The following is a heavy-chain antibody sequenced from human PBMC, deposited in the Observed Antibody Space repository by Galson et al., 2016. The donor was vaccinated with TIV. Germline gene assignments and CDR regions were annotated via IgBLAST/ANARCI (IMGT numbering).Heavy chain of an antibody. D-gene: IGHD1-1*01. J-gene: IGHJ4*02. CDR1: GYTFTNYI. CDR3: AGDPGYFVY. Sequence: SVKVSCKASGYTFTNYIMHWVRQAPGQRLEWMGWINAGNDNTKYSQKFQGRVTITRDTSASTAYMELSSLRSEDTAVYYCAGDPGYFVYWGQGTLVTVSS. CDR2: INAGNDNT. V-gene: IGHV1-3*01.